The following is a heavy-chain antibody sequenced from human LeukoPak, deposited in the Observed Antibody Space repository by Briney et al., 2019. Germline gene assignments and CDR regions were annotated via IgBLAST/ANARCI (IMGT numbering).Heavy chain of an antibody. CDR3: ARGTLTVDRYYYMDV. CDR2: IIPIFDTA. J-gene: IGHJ6*03. D-gene: IGHD4-23*01. Sequence: SVKVSCKASGGTFSSYAISWVRQAPGQGLEWMGGIIPIFDTANYTQKFQGRVTITTDESTSTAYMELSSLRSEDTAVYYCARGTLTVDRYYYMDVWGKGTTVTVSS. CDR1: GGTFSSYA. V-gene: IGHV1-69*05.